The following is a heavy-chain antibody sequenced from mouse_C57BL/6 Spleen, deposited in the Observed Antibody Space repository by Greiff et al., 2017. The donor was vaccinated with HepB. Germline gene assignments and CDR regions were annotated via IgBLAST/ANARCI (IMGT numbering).Heavy chain of an antibody. D-gene: IGHD1-1*01. CDR2: IHPSDSDT. Sequence: QVQLKQPGAELVKPGASVKVSCKASGYTFTSYWMHWVKQRPGQGLEWIGRIHPSDSDTNYNQKFKGKATLTVDKSSSTAYMQLSSLTSEDSAVYYCAICGSSYGWYFDVWGTGTTVTVSS. J-gene: IGHJ1*03. V-gene: IGHV1-74*01. CDR3: AICGSSYGWYFDV. CDR1: GYTFTSYW.